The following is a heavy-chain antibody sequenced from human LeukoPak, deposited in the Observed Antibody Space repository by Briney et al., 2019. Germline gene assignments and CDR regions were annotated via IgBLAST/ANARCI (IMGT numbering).Heavy chain of an antibody. J-gene: IGHJ4*02. CDR2: IKSKTDGGTT. CDR1: GFTFRNAW. V-gene: IGHV3-15*01. CDR3: TLEVPAAIQFDY. Sequence: GGSLRLSCADSGFTFRNAWMSWVRQAPGKGLEWVGRIKSKTDGGTTDYAAPVKGRFTISRDDSKNTLYLQMNSLKTEDTVMYYCTLEVPAAIQFDYWGQGTLVTVSS. D-gene: IGHD2-2*02.